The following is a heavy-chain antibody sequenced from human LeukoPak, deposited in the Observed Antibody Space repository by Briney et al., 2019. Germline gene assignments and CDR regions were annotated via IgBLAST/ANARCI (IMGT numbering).Heavy chain of an antibody. V-gene: IGHV4-59*01. Sequence: PSETLSLTCTVSGGSISSYYWSWIRQPPGKGLEWIGYIYYSGSTNYNPSLKSRVTISVDTSKNQFSLKLSSVTAADTAVYYCARVRPQRLVAATHFDYWGQGTLVTVSS. CDR1: GGSISSYY. J-gene: IGHJ4*02. CDR3: ARVRPQRLVAATHFDY. D-gene: IGHD2-15*01. CDR2: IYYSGST.